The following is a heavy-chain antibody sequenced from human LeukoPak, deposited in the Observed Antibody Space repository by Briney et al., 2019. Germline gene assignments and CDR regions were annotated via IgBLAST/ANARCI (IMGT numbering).Heavy chain of an antibody. CDR1: GFTFSSYA. J-gene: IGHJ4*02. D-gene: IGHD5-12*01. CDR3: ARDHIVATTYNYYFDY. Sequence: PGGSLRLSCAASGFTFSSYAMHWVRQAPGKGLEWVAVISYDGSNKYYADSVKGRFTISRDNSKNTLYLQMNSLRAEDTAVYYCARDHIVATTYNYYFDYWGQGTLVTVSS. CDR2: ISYDGSNK. V-gene: IGHV3-30*04.